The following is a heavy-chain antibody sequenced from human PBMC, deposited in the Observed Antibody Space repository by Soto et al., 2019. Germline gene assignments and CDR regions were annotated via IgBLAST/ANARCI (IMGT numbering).Heavy chain of an antibody. Sequence: PSETLSLTCTVSGGSISSGDYYWSWIRQPPGKGLVWIGYIYYSGSTYYNPSLKSRVTISVDTSKNQFSLKLSSVTAADTAVYYCAREVRAGFWSGYSTPYFDYWGQGTLVTVSS. V-gene: IGHV4-30-4*01. CDR3: AREVRAGFWSGYSTPYFDY. D-gene: IGHD3-3*01. CDR1: GGSISSGDYY. J-gene: IGHJ4*02. CDR2: IYYSGST.